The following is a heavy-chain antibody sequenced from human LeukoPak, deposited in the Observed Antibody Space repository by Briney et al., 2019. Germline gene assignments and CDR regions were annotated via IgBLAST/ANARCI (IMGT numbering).Heavy chain of an antibody. D-gene: IGHD3-22*01. CDR2: FGTRSTSI. Sequence: GGSLRPSCAASGFTFSSSAMSWVRQAPGKGLEWVSSFGTRSTSIYHAGSVKGRFAISRDNAKNSLYLQMNSLRAEDTALYYCAREVSEGFDFWGQGTLVTVSS. V-gene: IGHV3-21*01. CDR3: AREVSEGFDF. CDR1: GFTFSSSA. J-gene: IGHJ4*02.